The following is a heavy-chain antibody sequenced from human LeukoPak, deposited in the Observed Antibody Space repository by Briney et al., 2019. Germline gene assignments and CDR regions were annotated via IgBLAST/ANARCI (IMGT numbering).Heavy chain of an antibody. D-gene: IGHD3-22*01. CDR2: ISGSGGRT. Sequence: GGSLRLSCAASGFTFSSYAMSWVRQAPGKGLEWVASISGSGGRTYYADSVKGRFTISRDNSKNTLYLQMNSLRAEDTAVYYCARDFADSSGYWGQGTLVTVSS. V-gene: IGHV3-23*01. CDR3: ARDFADSSGY. CDR1: GFTFSSYA. J-gene: IGHJ4*02.